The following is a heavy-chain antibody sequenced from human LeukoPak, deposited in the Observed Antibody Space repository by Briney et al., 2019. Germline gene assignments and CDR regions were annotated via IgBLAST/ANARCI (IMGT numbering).Heavy chain of an antibody. CDR2: IYYSGST. CDR1: GGSISSYY. J-gene: IGHJ5*02. V-gene: IGHV4-59*08. D-gene: IGHD1-14*01. CDR3: ARLTTIPRGFDP. Sequence: SETLSLTCTVSGGSISSYYWSWIRQPPGKGLEWIGYIYYSGSTNYNPSLKSRVTISVDTSKNQFSLKLSCETAADTAVYYCARLTTIPRGFDPWGQGTLVTVSS.